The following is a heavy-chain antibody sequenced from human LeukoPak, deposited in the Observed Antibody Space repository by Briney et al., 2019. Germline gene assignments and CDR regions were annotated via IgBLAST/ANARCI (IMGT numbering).Heavy chain of an antibody. CDR1: GYTFSSHA. Sequence: ASVKVACKASGYTFSSHAITWVRQAPGQGLQWMGWISAYNGKTNYAKKLHGRVTMTTDTSTSRAYMELKSLRSDDTAVYYCARDTSTIFGVVKNDYWGQGTLVTVSS. D-gene: IGHD3-3*01. J-gene: IGHJ4*02. V-gene: IGHV1-18*01. CDR2: ISAYNGKT. CDR3: ARDTSTIFGVVKNDY.